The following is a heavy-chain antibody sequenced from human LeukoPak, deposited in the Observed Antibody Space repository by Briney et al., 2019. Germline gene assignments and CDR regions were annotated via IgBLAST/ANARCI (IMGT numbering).Heavy chain of an antibody. V-gene: IGHV3-23*01. Sequence: GGSLRLSCAASGFTFSGYAMSWVRQAPGKGLEWVSVISSSGGTTYYSDSVKGRFIISRDNSKNTLYLQMNSLRAEDTAVYYCAKAGIAVPATPEYCGQGTQVTVSS. D-gene: IGHD6-19*01. CDR2: ISSSGGTT. CDR1: GFTFSGYA. CDR3: AKAGIAVPATPEY. J-gene: IGHJ4*02.